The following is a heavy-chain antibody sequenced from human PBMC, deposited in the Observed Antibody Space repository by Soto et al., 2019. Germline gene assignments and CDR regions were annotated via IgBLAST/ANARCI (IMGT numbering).Heavy chain of an antibody. CDR1: GGSISSGGYY. CDR3: ARGTAINGFDY. J-gene: IGHJ4*02. CDR2: IYYSGST. D-gene: IGHD5-18*01. Sequence: PSETLSLTCTVSGGSISSGGYYWSWIRQHPGKGLEWIGYIYYSGSTYYNPSLKSRVTISVDTSKNQFSLKLSSVTAADTSVYYCARGTAINGFDYWGQGTLVTVSS. V-gene: IGHV4-31*03.